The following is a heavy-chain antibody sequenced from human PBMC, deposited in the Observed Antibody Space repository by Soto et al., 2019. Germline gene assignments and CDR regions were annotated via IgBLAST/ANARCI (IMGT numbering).Heavy chain of an antibody. CDR2: ISYDGSSK. CDR1: GFTFSNYV. D-gene: IGHD6-13*01. J-gene: IGHJ4*02. V-gene: IGHV3-30*18. Sequence: QVQLVESGGGVVQPGRSLRLSCAASGFTFSNYVMQWVRQAPGKGLEWVAVISYDGSSKFYAESEGRFTISRDNSENTLYLQMNSLRAEDTAVYYCTNGRRQQPPLDWGQGTLVTVSS. CDR3: TNGRRQQPPLD.